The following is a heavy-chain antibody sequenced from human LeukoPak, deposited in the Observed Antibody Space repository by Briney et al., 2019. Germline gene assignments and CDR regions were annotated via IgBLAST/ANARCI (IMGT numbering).Heavy chain of an antibody. CDR2: IIPIFGTA. CDR1: GGTFSSYA. CDR3: ARRSAYGSGSYYVDY. Sequence: WASVKVSCKASGGTFSSYAISWVRQAPGQGLEWMGGIIPIFGTANYAQKFQGRVTITTDESTSTAYMELSSLRSEDTAVYYCARRSAYGSGSYYVDYWGQGTLVTVSS. D-gene: IGHD3-10*01. V-gene: IGHV1-69*05. J-gene: IGHJ4*02.